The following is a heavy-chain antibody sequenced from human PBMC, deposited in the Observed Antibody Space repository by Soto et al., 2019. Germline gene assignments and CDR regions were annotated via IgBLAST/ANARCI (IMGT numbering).Heavy chain of an antibody. Sequence: PGGSLRLSCAASGFTFSSYAMSWVRQAPGKGLEWVSAISGSGVSTYYADSVKGRFTISRDNSKNTLYLQMNSLRAEDTAVYYCAKDKKPLIVATPDIWGQGTMVTVSS. CDR3: AKDKKPLIVATPDI. CDR1: GFTFSSYA. D-gene: IGHD5-12*01. J-gene: IGHJ3*02. V-gene: IGHV3-23*01. CDR2: ISGSGVST.